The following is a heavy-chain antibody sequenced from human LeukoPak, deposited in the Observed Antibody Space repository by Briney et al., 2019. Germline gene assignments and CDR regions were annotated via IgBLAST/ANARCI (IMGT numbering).Heavy chain of an antibody. CDR1: GGSISSYY. Sequence: SETLSLTCTVSGGSISSYYWTWIRQPPGKGLEWIGYIYYSGSTNYNPSLQSRVTISVDTSKNQFSLKLSSVTAADTAVYYCAASGGSPDAFDIWGQGTMVTVSS. D-gene: IGHD3-16*01. V-gene: IGHV4-59*01. J-gene: IGHJ3*02. CDR2: IYYSGST. CDR3: AASGGSPDAFDI.